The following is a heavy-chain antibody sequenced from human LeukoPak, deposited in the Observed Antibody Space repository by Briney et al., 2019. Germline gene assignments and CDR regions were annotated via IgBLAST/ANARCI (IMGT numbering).Heavy chain of an antibody. Sequence: GGSLRLSCAASGFTFSSYWMHWVRQAPGKGLVWVSRINSDGSITSYADSVKGRFTISRDNAKNTLYLQMNSLRAEDTALYYCARVLVHDYVWGSYRYLYYFDYWGQGTLVTVSS. CDR3: ARVLVHDYVWGSYRYLYYFDY. CDR1: GFTFSSYW. D-gene: IGHD3-16*02. J-gene: IGHJ4*02. CDR2: INSDGSIT. V-gene: IGHV3-74*01.